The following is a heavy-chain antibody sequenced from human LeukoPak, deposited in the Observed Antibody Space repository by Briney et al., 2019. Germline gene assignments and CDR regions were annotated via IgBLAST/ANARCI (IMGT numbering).Heavy chain of an antibody. V-gene: IGHV3-74*01. CDR2: INGDGSTT. J-gene: IGHJ5*02. CDR1: GFTFSSYW. Sequence: PGGSLRLSCAASGFTFSSYWMHWVRHAPGKGMVWVSRINGDGSTTIYAAYVKGRFTISRDNAKNTLYLEMNSLRAEDTAVYYCVRDRKAYNYFDPWGQGTLVTVSS. CDR3: VRDRKAYNYFDP.